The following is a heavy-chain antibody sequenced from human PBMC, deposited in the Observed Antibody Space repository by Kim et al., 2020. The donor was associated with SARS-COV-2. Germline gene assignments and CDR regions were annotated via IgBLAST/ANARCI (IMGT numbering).Heavy chain of an antibody. V-gene: IGHV3-7*03. D-gene: IGHD3-10*01. CDR3: ARDPLRGVIPVGFDY. CDR2: IKQDGSEK. J-gene: IGHJ4*02. Sequence: GGSLRLSCAASGFTFSSYWMSWVRQAPGKGLEWVANIKQDGSEKYYVDSVKGRFTISRDNAKNSLYLQMNSLRAEDTAVYYCARDPLRGVIPVGFDYWGQGTLVTVSS. CDR1: GFTFSSYW.